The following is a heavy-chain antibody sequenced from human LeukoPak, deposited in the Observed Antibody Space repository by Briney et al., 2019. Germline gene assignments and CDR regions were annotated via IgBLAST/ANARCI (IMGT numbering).Heavy chain of an antibody. D-gene: IGHD1-26*01. CDR3: ARDVGYSGSTFHY. Sequence: PGGSLRLSCAASGFTFSSYAMHWVRQAPGKGLEYVSAISSNGGSTYYANSVKGRFTISRDNSKNTLYLQMGSLRAEDMAVYCCARDVGYSGSTFHYWGQGTLVTVSS. J-gene: IGHJ4*02. V-gene: IGHV3-64*01. CDR2: ISSNGGST. CDR1: GFTFSSYA.